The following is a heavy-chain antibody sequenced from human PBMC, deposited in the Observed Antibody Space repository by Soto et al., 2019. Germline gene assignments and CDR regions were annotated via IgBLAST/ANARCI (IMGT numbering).Heavy chain of an antibody. Sequence: GGSLRLSCAASGFTFSSYGMHWVRQAPGKGLEWVAVIWYDGSNKYYGDSVKGRFTISRDNSKNTLYLQMNSLRAEDKAVYYCARDFEEYLGELSTNFDYWGQGTLVTVSS. CDR3: ARDFEEYLGELSTNFDY. J-gene: IGHJ4*02. CDR2: IWYDGSNK. V-gene: IGHV3-33*01. D-gene: IGHD3-16*02. CDR1: GFTFSSYG.